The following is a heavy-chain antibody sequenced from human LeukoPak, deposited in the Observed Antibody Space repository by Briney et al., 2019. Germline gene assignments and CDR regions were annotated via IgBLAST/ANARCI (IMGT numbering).Heavy chain of an antibody. CDR3: ERYGVNGMDV. D-gene: IGHD3-3*01. CDR1: GFTFSSYW. Sequence: PGGSLRLSCAASGFTFSSYWMHRVRQAPGKGLVWVSRINSDGSSTSYADSMKGRFTISRDNAKNTLYLQMNSLRAEDTAVYYCERYGVNGMDVWGQGTTVTVSS. CDR2: INSDGSST. V-gene: IGHV3-74*01. J-gene: IGHJ6*02.